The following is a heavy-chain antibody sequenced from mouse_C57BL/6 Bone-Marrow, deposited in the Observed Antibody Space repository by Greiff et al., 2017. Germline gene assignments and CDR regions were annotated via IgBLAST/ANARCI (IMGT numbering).Heavy chain of an antibody. CDR1: GYTFTSYW. D-gene: IGHD3-3*01. J-gene: IGHJ2*01. CDR3: AIGGTGSSFDY. Sequence: VQLQQPGAELVKPGASVKVSYKASGYTFTSYWMHWVKQRPGQGLEWIGRIHPSDSDTNYNQKFKGKATLTVDKSSSTAYMQLSSLTSEDSAVYYCAIGGTGSSFDYWGQGTTLTVSS. V-gene: IGHV1-74*01. CDR2: IHPSDSDT.